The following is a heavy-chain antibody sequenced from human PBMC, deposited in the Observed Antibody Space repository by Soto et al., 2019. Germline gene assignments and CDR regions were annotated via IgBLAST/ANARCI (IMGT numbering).Heavy chain of an antibody. J-gene: IGHJ6*02. CDR2: IYYTGNT. D-gene: IGHD1-26*01. CDR3: AVGPYYFGLDV. V-gene: IGHV4-59*02. Sequence: QVQLQESGPGLVKPSETLSLTCTASGGSVNTYYWNWIRQSPGKGLEWIGYIYYTGNTKYNPSLESRVTISVDTSKKQFFLKLNSVTPADTAVYYWAVGPYYFGLDVWGQGTTVTVS. CDR1: GGSVNTYY.